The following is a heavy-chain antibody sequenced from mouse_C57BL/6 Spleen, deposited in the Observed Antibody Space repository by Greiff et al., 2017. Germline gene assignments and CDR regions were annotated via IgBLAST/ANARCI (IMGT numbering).Heavy chain of an antibody. CDR3: TRGRGNGPYAMDY. CDR2: IDPETGGT. J-gene: IGHJ4*01. Sequence: VQLQESGAELVRPGASVTLSCKASGYTFTDYEMHWVKQTPVHGLEWIGAIDPETGGTAYNQKFKGKAILTADKSSITAYMELRSLTSEDSADYCGTRGRGNGPYAMDYWGQGTSVTVSS. V-gene: IGHV1-15*01. CDR1: GYTFTDYE. D-gene: IGHD2-1*01.